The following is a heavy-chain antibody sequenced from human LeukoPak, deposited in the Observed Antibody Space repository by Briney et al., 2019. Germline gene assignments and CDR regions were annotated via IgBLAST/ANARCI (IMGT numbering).Heavy chain of an antibody. CDR2: FDPVDGET. CDR3: ATDRILNSGSYSGFDY. D-gene: IGHD1-26*01. V-gene: IGHV1-24*01. CDR1: GYTLTELS. Sequence: ASVKVSCKVSGYTLTELSMHWGRQAPGKGLGWMGGFDPVDGETIYAKKFQGRVTMTEDTYTDTAYMELSSMRYEATAVYYCATDRILNSGSYSGFDYWGQGTLVTVSS. J-gene: IGHJ4*02.